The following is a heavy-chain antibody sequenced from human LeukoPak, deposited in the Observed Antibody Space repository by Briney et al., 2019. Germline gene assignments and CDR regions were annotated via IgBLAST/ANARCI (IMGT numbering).Heavy chain of an antibody. CDR2: IIPIFGTA. Sequence: SVKVSCKASGGTFSSYAISWVRQAPGQGLEWMGGIIPIFGTANYAQKFQGRVTITADESTSTAYMELSSLRSEDTAVYYCARDGLRAVAGTRGAYYFDCWGQGTLVTVSS. D-gene: IGHD6-19*01. CDR3: ARDGLRAVAGTRGAYYFDC. CDR1: GGTFSSYA. J-gene: IGHJ4*02. V-gene: IGHV1-69*13.